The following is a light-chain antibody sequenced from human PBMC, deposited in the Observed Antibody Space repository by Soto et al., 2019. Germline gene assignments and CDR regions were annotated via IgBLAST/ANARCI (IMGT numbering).Light chain of an antibody. CDR1: SSDVGAYNY. CDR3: SSHTASRSVV. V-gene: IGLV2-14*01. J-gene: IGLJ2*01. Sequence: QSALTQPASVSGSPGQSITISCTGTSSDVGAYNYVSWYQQYPGKFPTLMIYAVSNRPSGVPHRFSGSKSGNTAALTISGRQAEDEAAYYCSSHTASRSVVFGGGTKVTVL. CDR2: AVS.